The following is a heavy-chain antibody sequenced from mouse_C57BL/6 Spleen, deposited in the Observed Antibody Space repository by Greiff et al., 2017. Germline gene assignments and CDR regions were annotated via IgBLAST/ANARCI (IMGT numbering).Heavy chain of an antibody. Sequence: QVQLQQPGAELVKPGASVKLSCKASGYTFTSYWMQWVKQRPGQGLEWIGEIDPSDSYTNYNQKFKGKATLTVDTSSSTAYMQLSSLTSEDSAVYYCARGTTVWGQGTSVTVSS. D-gene: IGHD1-1*01. J-gene: IGHJ4*01. CDR2: IDPSDSYT. V-gene: IGHV1-50*01. CDR3: ARGTTV. CDR1: GYTFTSYW.